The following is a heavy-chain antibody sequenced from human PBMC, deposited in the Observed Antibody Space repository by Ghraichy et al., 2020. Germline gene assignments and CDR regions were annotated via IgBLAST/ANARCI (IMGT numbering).Heavy chain of an antibody. CDR1: GFTFSSYA. D-gene: IGHD4-11*01. CDR3: AKDLVPDYSNWFDP. CDR2: ISGSGGST. V-gene: IGHV3-23*01. Sequence: GGSLRLSCAASGFTFSSYAMSWVRQAPGKGLEWVSAISGSGGSTYYADSVKGRFTISRDTSKNTLYLQMNSLRAEDTAVYYCAKDLVPDYSNWFDPWGQGTLVTVSS. J-gene: IGHJ5*02.